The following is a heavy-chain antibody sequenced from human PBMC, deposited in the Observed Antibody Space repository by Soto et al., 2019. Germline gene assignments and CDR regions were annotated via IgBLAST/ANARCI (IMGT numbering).Heavy chain of an antibody. V-gene: IGHV1-8*01. J-gene: IGHJ3*02. D-gene: IGHD3-3*01. CDR3: ARGQEPRTIFGVVINARMAFDI. CDR1: GYTFTSYD. CDR2: MNPNSGNT. Sequence: ASVKVSCKASGYTFTSYDINWVRQATGQGLEWMGWMNPNSGNTGYAQKFQGRVTMTRNTSISTAYMELSSLRSEDTAVYYCARGQEPRTIFGVVINARMAFDIWGQGTMVTVSS.